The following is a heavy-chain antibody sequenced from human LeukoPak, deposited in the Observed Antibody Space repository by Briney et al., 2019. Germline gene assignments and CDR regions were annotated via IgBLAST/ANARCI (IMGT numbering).Heavy chain of an antibody. J-gene: IGHJ4*02. V-gene: IGHV3-21*01. D-gene: IGHD3-10*01. CDR1: GFTFSSYS. CDR3: ARYGYGSGPEIG. Sequence: TGGSLRLSCAASGFTFSSYSMNWVRQAPGKGLEWVSSISSSSSYIYYADSVKGRFTISRDNAKNSLYLQMNSLRAEDTAVYYCARYGYGSGPEIGWGQGTLVTVSS. CDR2: ISSSSSYI.